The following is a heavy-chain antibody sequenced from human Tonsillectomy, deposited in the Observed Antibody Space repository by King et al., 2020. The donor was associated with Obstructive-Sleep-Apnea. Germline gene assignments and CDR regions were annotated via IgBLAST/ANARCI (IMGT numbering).Heavy chain of an antibody. CDR2: FDPEDGET. J-gene: IGHJ4*02. CDR1: EYTLTELS. Sequence: QLVQSGAEVKKPGASVKVSCKVSEYTLTELSMHWVRQDPGKGLEWMGGFDPEDGETIYAQKFQGRVTMTEDTSTDTAYMELVSLRSDDTAVYYCATPSSTRYFFDYWGQGTLVTVSS. CDR3: ATPSSTRYFFDY. D-gene: IGHD6-13*01. V-gene: IGHV1-24*01.